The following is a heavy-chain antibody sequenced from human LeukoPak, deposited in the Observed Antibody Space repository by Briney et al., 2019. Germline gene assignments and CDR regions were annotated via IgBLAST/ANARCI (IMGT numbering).Heavy chain of an antibody. CDR2: IYYSGST. D-gene: IGHD3-9*01. CDR1: GGSISSYY. CDR3: ARGPVLRYFDHLPRGGVDP. J-gene: IGHJ5*02. V-gene: IGHV4-59*12. Sequence: SETLSLTCTVSGGSISSYYWSWIRQPPGKGLEWIGYIYYSGSTNYNPSLKSRVTISVDTSKNQFSLKLSSVTAADTAVYYCARGPVLRYFDHLPRGGVDPWGQGTLVTVSS.